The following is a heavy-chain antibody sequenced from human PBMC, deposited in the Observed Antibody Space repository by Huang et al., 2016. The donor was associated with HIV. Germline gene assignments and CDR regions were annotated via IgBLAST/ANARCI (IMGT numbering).Heavy chain of an antibody. Sequence: QVQLQQWGAGLLKPSETLSLTCAVVGGSFSGYYWCWIRPPPGKGMEWVGEINHRESTNYTPSLKSRVTISVDPSKNQFSRKLSSVTAADTAVYYCARILMYYNSSGYGFDYWGQGTLVTVSS. CDR3: ARILMYYNSSGYGFDY. D-gene: IGHD3-22*01. J-gene: IGHJ4*02. V-gene: IGHV4-34*01. CDR2: INHREST. CDR1: GGSFSGYY.